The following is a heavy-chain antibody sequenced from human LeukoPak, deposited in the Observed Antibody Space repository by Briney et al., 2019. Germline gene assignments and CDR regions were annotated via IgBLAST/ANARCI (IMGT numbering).Heavy chain of an antibody. CDR3: ARGSSSWYVTSSDWFDP. CDR2: ISSSSSTI. V-gene: IGHV3-48*01. Sequence: PGGSLRLSCAASGFTFSSDSMNWVRQAPGKGLEWVSYISSSSSTIYYADSVKGRFTISRDNAKNSLYLQMSSLRAEDTAVYYCARGSSSWYVTSSDWFDPWGQGTLVTVSS. J-gene: IGHJ5*02. D-gene: IGHD6-13*01. CDR1: GFTFSSDS.